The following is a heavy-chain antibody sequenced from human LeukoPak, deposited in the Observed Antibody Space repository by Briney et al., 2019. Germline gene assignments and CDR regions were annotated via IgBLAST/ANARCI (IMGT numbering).Heavy chain of an antibody. Sequence: ASVKVSCKASGGTFSSYAISWVRQAPGQGLEWMGRIIPIFGTANYAQKFQGRVTITADESTSTAYMELSSLRSEDTAVYYCARSPPSDSNYGFLTYYYYYYMDVWGKGTTVTVSS. CDR3: ARSPPSDSNYGFLTYYYYYYMDV. CDR1: GGTFSSYA. CDR2: IIPIFGTA. J-gene: IGHJ6*03. D-gene: IGHD4-11*01. V-gene: IGHV1-69*13.